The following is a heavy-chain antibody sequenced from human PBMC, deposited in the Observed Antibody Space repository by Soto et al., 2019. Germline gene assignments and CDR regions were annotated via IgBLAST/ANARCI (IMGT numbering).Heavy chain of an antibody. CDR2: IYYSGNS. J-gene: IGHJ4*02. V-gene: IGHV4-31*03. CDR3: ARGHDSGYAYGQYYFDY. CDR1: GDSISSSPYF. D-gene: IGHD5-18*01. Sequence: QVRLQESGPGLVTPSQTLSLTCTVSGDSISSSPYFWSWIRQHPGKGLEWIGYIYYSGNSNYNPTFKSRVIISVDTSKNQFSLKLTSVTAADTAVYYCARGHDSGYAYGQYYFDYWGQGTLVTVSS.